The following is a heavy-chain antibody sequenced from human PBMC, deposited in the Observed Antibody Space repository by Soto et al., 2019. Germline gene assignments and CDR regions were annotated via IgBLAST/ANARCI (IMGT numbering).Heavy chain of an antibody. V-gene: IGHV3-74*01. CDR2: INSDGSST. Sequence: HCIRQKPRKGLVWVSRINSDGSSTSYADSVKGRFTISRDNAKNTLYLQMNSLRAEDTAVYYCVRTSLVVAVATVADYWGKGSLDPVSS. J-gene: IGHJ4*02. D-gene: IGHD2-15*01. CDR3: VRTSLVVAVATVADY.